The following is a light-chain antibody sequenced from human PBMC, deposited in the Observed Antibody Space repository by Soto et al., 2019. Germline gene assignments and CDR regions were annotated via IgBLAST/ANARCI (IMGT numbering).Light chain of an antibody. V-gene: IGKV1-5*01. CDR2: DAS. J-gene: IGKJ5*01. CDR1: QSINIW. Sequence: DIQMTQSPSTLSASVGDRVTITCRARQSINIWLAWYQQKPGKAPKLLIYDASILESGVPSRFSGSGSGTEFTLTISSLQPDDFATYYCQQYDNLPITFGQGTRLEIK. CDR3: QQYDNLPIT.